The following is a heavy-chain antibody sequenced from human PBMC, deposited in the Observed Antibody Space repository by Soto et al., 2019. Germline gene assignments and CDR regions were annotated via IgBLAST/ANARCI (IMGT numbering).Heavy chain of an antibody. CDR1: GGSISSSSYY. Sequence: QLQLQESGPGLVKPSETLSLTCTVSGGSISSSSYYWGWIRQPPGKGLEWIGSIYYSGSTYYNPSLKSRVTISVDSSKNQFSLELGSVTAADTAVYSCASPSPRYCSGGGCVEFPEAVDIWGQGTMVTVSS. CDR3: ASPSPRYCSGGGCVEFPEAVDI. V-gene: IGHV4-39*01. D-gene: IGHD2-15*01. J-gene: IGHJ3*02. CDR2: IYYSGST.